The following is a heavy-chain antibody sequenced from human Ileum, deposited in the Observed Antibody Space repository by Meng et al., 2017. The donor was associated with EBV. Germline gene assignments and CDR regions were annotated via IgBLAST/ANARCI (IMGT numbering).Heavy chain of an antibody. J-gene: IGHJ4*02. Sequence: GPGLCNPSETPSLTFSVFGGSISSSNYCWGWIRQPPGKGLEWIQSICYTDYTYYNPSLKSRVTISADKSKNQFSLRLNSLTAADTAVYYCAMGPDYAKTGYWGQGTLVTVSS. CDR3: AMGPDYAKTGY. D-gene: IGHD4-17*01. V-gene: IGHV4-39*05. CDR1: GGSISSSNYC. CDR2: ICYTDYT.